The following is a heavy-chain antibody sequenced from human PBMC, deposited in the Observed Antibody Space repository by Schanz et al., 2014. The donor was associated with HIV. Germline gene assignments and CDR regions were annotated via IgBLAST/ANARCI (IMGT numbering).Heavy chain of an antibody. J-gene: IGHJ4*02. V-gene: IGHV3-74*02. CDR1: GFTFSSYW. CDR2: INSDGSSV. Sequence: EVQLVESGGALVQPGGSLRLSCAASGFTFSSYWMHWVRQVPGKGLVWLSRINSDGSSVSYADSVKGRFTISRDNAKNTLYLQMNSLTAEDTAMYYCAILGDYSNYYFDYWGQGTLVLVPA. D-gene: IGHD4-4*01. CDR3: AILGDYSNYYFDY.